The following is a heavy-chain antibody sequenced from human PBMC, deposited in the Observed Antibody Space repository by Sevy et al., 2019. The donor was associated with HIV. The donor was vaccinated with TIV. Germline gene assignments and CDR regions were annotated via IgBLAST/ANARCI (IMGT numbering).Heavy chain of an antibody. Sequence: GGSLRLSCAASGFTFTTYAMRWDRQAPGKGLEWVSTISDSSGSTYYAHSVKGRFTISRDNSKNTLYLQMNSLRVEDTAVYYCAKDRVLYCSSLSCQEFDYWGQGILVTVSS. CDR3: AKDRVLYCSSLSCQEFDY. V-gene: IGHV3-23*01. J-gene: IGHJ4*02. D-gene: IGHD2-15*01. CDR1: GFTFTTYA. CDR2: ISDSSGST.